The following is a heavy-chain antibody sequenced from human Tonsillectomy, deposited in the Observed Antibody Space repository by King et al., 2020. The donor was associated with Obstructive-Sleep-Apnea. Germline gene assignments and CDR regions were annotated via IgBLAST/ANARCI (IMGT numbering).Heavy chain of an antibody. CDR3: AKDLKSSGWFGFDY. J-gene: IGHJ4*02. CDR2: ISGSGGST. V-gene: IGHV3-23*04. Sequence: VQLVESGGGLVQPGGSLRLSCAASGFTFSSYAMRWVRQAPGKGLEWGAAISGSGGSTYYADSVQGRFTISRDNSKNTLYLQMNSLRAEDTAVYYCAKDLKSSGWFGFDYWGQGTLVTVSS. CDR1: GFTFSSYA. D-gene: IGHD6-19*01.